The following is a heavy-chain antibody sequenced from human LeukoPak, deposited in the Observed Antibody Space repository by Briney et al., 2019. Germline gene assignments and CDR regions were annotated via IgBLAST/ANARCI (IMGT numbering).Heavy chain of an antibody. J-gene: IGHJ5*02. CDR2: LWGRCGTV. V-gene: IGHV3-23*01. CDR3: AKGFTRGYSWKCFDP. CDR1: GFTLNSFA. D-gene: IGHD5-12*01. Sequence: GGSLRLSCAPSGFTLNSFAMSCARPAPGRGLVWGSALWGRCGTVYYADSANARFTISRDNSKNTLYLQMNSLRAEDTAVYYCAKGFTRGYSWKCFDPWGQGTLVTVSS.